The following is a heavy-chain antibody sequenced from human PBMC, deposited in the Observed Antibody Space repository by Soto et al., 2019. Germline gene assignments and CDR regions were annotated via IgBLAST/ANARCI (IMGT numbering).Heavy chain of an antibody. CDR3: ARLDSSGWYYFDY. CDR1: GYSFTSYW. CDR2: IYPGDSDT. D-gene: IGHD6-19*01. J-gene: IGHJ4*02. V-gene: IGHV5-51*01. Sequence: GESLKISCKGSGYSFTSYWIGWVRQMPGKGLEWMGIIYPGDSDTRYSPSFQGQVTISADKSISTAYLQWGSLKASDTAMYYCARLDSSGWYYFDYWGQGTLVTVSS.